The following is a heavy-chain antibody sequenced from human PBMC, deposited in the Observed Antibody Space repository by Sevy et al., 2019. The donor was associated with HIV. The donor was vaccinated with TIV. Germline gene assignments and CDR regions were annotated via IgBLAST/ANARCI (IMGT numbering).Heavy chain of an antibody. V-gene: IGHV1-58*01. CDR3: AAGPLSTSGRKGSISGFDY. CDR2: IVVGSGNT. Sequence: ASVKVSCKASGFTFTTSAVQWVRQARGQRLEWIGWIVVGSGNTNYAQKFQERVTITRDMSTSTTYMELSSLRSEDTAVYYCAAGPLSTSGRKGSISGFDYWGQGTLVTVSS. D-gene: IGHD2-2*01. CDR1: GFTFTTSA. J-gene: IGHJ4*02.